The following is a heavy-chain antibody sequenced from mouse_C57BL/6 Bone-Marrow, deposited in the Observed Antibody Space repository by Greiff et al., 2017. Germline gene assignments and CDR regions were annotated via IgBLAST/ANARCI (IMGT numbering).Heavy chain of an antibody. Sequence: QVQLKQSGPGLVQPSQSLSITCTVSGFSLTSYGVHWVRQSPGKGLEWLGVIWSGGSTDYNAAFISRLSISKDNSKSQVFFKMNSLQADDTAIYYCARKGLSPYSLFAYWGQGTLVTVSA. D-gene: IGHD6-5*01. J-gene: IGHJ3*01. CDR3: ARKGLSPYSLFAY. CDR1: GFSLTSYG. V-gene: IGHV2-2*01. CDR2: IWSGGST.